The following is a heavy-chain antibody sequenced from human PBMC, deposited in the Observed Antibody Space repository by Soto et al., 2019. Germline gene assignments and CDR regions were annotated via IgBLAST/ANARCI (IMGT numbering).Heavy chain of an antibody. Sequence: QVQLVQSGAEVKKPGSSVKVSCKASGGTFSSYAISWVRQAPGQGLEWMGGIIPIFGTANYAQKLQGRVTIPGDESTSTAYMELSSLRSEDTAVYYCARRGMTVAGAQPFDYWGQGTLVTVSS. CDR2: IIPIFGTA. J-gene: IGHJ4*02. D-gene: IGHD3-22*01. CDR1: GGTFSSYA. V-gene: IGHV1-69*12. CDR3: ARRGMTVAGAQPFDY.